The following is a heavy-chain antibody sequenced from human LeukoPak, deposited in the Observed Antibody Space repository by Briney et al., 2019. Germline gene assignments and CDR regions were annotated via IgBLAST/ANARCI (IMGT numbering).Heavy chain of an antibody. CDR2: ISSSSSYI. J-gene: IGHJ6*04. CDR3: ARAWVYYGSGPNYYYGMDV. D-gene: IGHD3-10*01. CDR1: GFTFSSYS. Sequence: KTGGSLRLSCAASGFTFSSYSMNWVRQAPGKGLEWVSSISSSSSYIYYADSVKGRFTISRDNAKNSLYLQMNSLRAEDTAVYYCARAWVYYGSGPNYYYGMDVWGKGTTVTVSS. V-gene: IGHV3-21*01.